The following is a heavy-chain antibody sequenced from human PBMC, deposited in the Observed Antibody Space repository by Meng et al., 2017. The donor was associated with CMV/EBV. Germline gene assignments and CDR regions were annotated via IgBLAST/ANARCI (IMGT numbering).Heavy chain of an antibody. CDR2: IYYSGST. CDR3: ARGFTGVLLWFGESLGWFDP. J-gene: IGHJ5*02. V-gene: IGHV4-30-4*08. D-gene: IGHD3-10*01. CDR1: GGSISRGDYY. Sequence: GRLQGTGPGLVKHSQTLALTCTVSGGSISRGDYYWSWIRQPPGKGLEWIGYIYYSGSTYYNPSLKSRVTISVDTSKNQFSLKLSSVIAADTAVYYCARGFTGVLLWFGESLGWFDPWGQGTLVTVSS.